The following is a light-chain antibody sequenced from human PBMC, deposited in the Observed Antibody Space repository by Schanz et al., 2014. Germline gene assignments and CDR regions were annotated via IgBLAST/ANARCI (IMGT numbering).Light chain of an antibody. Sequence: QSALTQPASVSGSPGQSITISCTGTSSDVGGYNYVSWYQQHPGKAPKLMIFDVNQRPSGVPDRFSGSKSGNTASLTISVLQAEDEADYHCCSYVDSYTWVFGGGTKFTVL. CDR1: SSDVGGYNY. CDR2: DVN. J-gene: IGLJ3*02. V-gene: IGLV2-11*01. CDR3: CSYVDSYTWV.